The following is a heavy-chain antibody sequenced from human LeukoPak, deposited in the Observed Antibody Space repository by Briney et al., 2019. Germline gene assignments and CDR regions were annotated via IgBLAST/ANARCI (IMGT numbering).Heavy chain of an antibody. J-gene: IGHJ4*02. CDR2: ISSSSSDI. CDR3: ARDGRCGGDCYAS. Sequence: GGSLRLSCAASGFSFSSYTMNWVRQAPGKGLEWVSIISSSSSDIYYADSVKGRFTISRDNAKNALYLQMNSLRVEDTAVYYCARDGRCGGDCYASWGQGTLVTVSS. D-gene: IGHD2-21*02. V-gene: IGHV3-21*01. CDR1: GFSFSSYT.